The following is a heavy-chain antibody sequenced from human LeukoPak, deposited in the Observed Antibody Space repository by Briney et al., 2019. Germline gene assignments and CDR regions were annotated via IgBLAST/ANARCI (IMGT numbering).Heavy chain of an antibody. CDR2: IHSADSNT. D-gene: IGHD4-17*01. Sequence: GESLQISCQDSGYSFTNYWIGWVRQMPGKGLEWMGIIHSADSNTKYSPSFQGQVTISADKSISTAYLQWSGLKASDTAMYYCAGARHGDYRWDYWGQGTLVTVPS. CDR3: AGARHGDYRWDY. J-gene: IGHJ4*02. V-gene: IGHV5-51*01. CDR1: GYSFTNYW.